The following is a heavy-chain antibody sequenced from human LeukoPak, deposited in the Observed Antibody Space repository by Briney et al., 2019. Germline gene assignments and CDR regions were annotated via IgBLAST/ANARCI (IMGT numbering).Heavy chain of an antibody. CDR2: IETDGSVA. CDR3: ARELGRGGSAFDV. CDR1: GFSLSNHW. Sequence: GGSLRLSCEASGFSLSNHWMHWVRQAPGEGLVWVAHIETDGSVANYGDSVKGRFTISRDNAKNTLYLQMDSLRAEDTAVYYCARELGRGGSAFDVWGQGTMVAVSS. J-gene: IGHJ3*01. V-gene: IGHV3-74*01. D-gene: IGHD3-16*01.